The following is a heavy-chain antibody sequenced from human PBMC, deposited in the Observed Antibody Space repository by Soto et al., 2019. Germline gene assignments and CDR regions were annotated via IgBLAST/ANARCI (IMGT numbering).Heavy chain of an antibody. CDR2: ISPKSAYR. D-gene: IGHD2-21*01. CDR3: VRGGGGGLFEN. CDR1: GFPFSDYY. V-gene: IGHV3-11*06. Sequence: PGGSLRLSCPTSGFPFSDYYMSWIRQAPGKGLEWLSHISPKSAYRNYADSVKGRFTISRDNTKSSLFLQMNSLGVEDTAVYYCVRGGGGGLFENWGQGVLFTVSS. J-gene: IGHJ4*02.